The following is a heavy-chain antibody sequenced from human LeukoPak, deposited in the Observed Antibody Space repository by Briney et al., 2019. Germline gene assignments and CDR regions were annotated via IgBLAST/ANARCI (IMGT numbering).Heavy chain of an antibody. CDR3: ARDIEGNYYGSGGFDY. CDR1: GGTFSSYA. CDR2: IIPIFGTA. D-gene: IGHD3-10*01. Sequence: ASVTVSCKASGGTFSSYAISWVRQAPGQGLEWMGGIIPIFGTANYAQKLQGRVTMTTDTSTSTAYMELRSLRSDDTAVYYCARDIEGNYYGSGGFDYWGQGTLVTVSS. J-gene: IGHJ4*02. V-gene: IGHV1-69*05.